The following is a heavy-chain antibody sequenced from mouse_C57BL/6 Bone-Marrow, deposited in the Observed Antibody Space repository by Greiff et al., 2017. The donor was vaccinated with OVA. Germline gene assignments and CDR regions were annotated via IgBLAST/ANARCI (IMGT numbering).Heavy chain of an antibody. CDR2: IYPGSGST. CDR3: ARYRGNYYGSSLDY. CDR1: GYTFTSYW. Sequence: VQLQQSGPELVKPGDSVKMSCKASGYTFTSYWITWVKQRPGQGLEWIGDIYPGSGSTNYNEKFKSKATLTVDTSSSTAYMQLSSLTSEDSAVYYCARYRGNYYGSSLDYWGQGTTLTVSS. J-gene: IGHJ2*01. D-gene: IGHD1-1*01. V-gene: IGHV1-55*01.